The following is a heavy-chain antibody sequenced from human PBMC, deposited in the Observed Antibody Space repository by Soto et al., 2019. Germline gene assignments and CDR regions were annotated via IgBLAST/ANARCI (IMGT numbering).Heavy chain of an antibody. J-gene: IGHJ6*02. CDR2: IIPFFGTP. Sequence: VASVKVSCKASGDTFTNYAIGWVRQAPGQGLEWMGRIIPFFGTPTYIQNFQGRVAITADASTSTAYMELTSLRSEDTAVYYCATLGFCTSTSCYGPPGGLAALAVWGQGTTVTVYS. CDR3: ATLGFCTSTSCYGPPGGLAALAV. D-gene: IGHD2-8*01. CDR1: GDTFTNYA. V-gene: IGHV1-69*13.